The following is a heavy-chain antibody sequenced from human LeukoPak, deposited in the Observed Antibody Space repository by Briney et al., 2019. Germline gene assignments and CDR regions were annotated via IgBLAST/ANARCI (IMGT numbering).Heavy chain of an antibody. CDR1: GYTFTGYY. J-gene: IGHJ5*02. CDR2: INPNSGGT. CDR3: ARDPPGFTVTTFPDWFDP. V-gene: IGHV1-2*02. Sequence: ASVKVSCKASGYTFTGYYMHWVRQAPGQGLEWMGWINPNSGGTNYAQKFQGRVTMTRDTSISTAYMELSRLRSDDTAVYYCARDPPGFTVTTFPDWFDPWGQGTLVTVSS. D-gene: IGHD4-17*01.